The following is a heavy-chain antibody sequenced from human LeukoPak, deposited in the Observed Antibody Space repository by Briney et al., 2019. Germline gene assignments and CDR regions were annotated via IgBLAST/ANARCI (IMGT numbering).Heavy chain of an antibody. D-gene: IGHD2-2*01. V-gene: IGHV4-34*09. CDR1: GGSFSGYY. Sequence: SETLSLTCAVYGGSFSGYYWSWIRQPPGKGLEWIGEINHSGSTNYNPSLKSRVTISVDTSKNQFSLNLSSVTAADTAVYYCARDRPHCSSTSCDSDSGYYSGMDVWGQGTTVTASS. CDR3: ARDRPHCSSTSCDSDSGYYSGMDV. CDR2: INHSGST. J-gene: IGHJ6*02.